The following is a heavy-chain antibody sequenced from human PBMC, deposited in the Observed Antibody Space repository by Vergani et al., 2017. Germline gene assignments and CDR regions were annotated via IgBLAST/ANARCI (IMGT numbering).Heavy chain of an antibody. D-gene: IGHD5-18*01. V-gene: IGHV1-2*06. CDR2: INPNSGGT. Sequence: QVQLVQSGAEVKKPGASLTLSSTPSSFPFSPFSLPFFPRTPGQGLVWLRRINPNSGGTNYAQKFQGRVTMTRDTSISTAYMELSRLRSDDTAVYYCARTGGYSYGWVDYWGQGTLVTVSS. J-gene: IGHJ4*02. CDR3: ARTGGYSYGWVDY. CDR1: SFPFSPFS.